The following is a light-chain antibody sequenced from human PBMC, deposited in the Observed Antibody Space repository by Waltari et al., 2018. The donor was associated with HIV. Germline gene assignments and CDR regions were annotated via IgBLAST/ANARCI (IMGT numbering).Light chain of an antibody. CDR2: GTS. Sequence: EIVLTQSPGTLSLSPGERATLSCRASQSVSTNYLAWYQQNPGQAPRLLIYGTSSRATGIPDRFSGSGSGTDFTLTISRLEPEDFAVYYCQQYGSSLLTFGGGTKVDI. CDR3: QQYGSSLLT. CDR1: QSVSTNY. J-gene: IGKJ4*01. V-gene: IGKV3-20*01.